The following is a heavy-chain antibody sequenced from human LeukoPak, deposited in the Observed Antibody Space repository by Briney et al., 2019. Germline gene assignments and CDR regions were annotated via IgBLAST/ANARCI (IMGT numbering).Heavy chain of an antibody. D-gene: IGHD5-12*01. CDR2: IIPIFGTA. CDR3: ATNPDIVATTYFDY. J-gene: IGHJ4*02. V-gene: IGHV1-69*13. CDR1: GGTFSSYA. Sequence: SVKVSCKASGGTFSSYAISWVRQAPGQGLEWMGGIIPIFGTANYAQKFQGRVAIIADESTSTAYMELSSLRSEDTAVYYCATNPDIVATTYFDYWGQGTLVTVSS.